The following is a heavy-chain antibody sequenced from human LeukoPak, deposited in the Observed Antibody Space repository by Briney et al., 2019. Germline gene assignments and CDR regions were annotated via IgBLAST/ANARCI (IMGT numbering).Heavy chain of an antibody. J-gene: IGHJ6*02. Sequence: SVKVSCKASGGTFSSYAISWVRQAPGQGLEWMGGIIPIFGTANYAQKFQGRVTITADESTSTAYMELSSLRSEDTAVYYCARTYSSGWYRGIHYGMDVWGQGTTVTVSS. CDR2: IIPIFGTA. V-gene: IGHV1-69*01. CDR1: GGTFSSYA. CDR3: ARTYSSGWYRGIHYGMDV. D-gene: IGHD6-19*01.